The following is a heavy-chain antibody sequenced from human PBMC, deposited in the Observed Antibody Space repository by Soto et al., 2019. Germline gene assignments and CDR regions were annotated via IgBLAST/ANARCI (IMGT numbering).Heavy chain of an antibody. CDR2: IIPILGIA. D-gene: IGHD3-10*01. CDR3: ARDLKPQYGSGITNNWFDP. CDR1: GGTFSSYT. J-gene: IGHJ5*02. Sequence: SVKVSCKASGGTFSSYTISWVRQAPGQGLEWMGRIIPILGIANYAQEFQGRVTITADKSTSTAYMELSSLRSEDTAVYYCARDLKPQYGSGITNNWFDPWGKGTLVTVAS. V-gene: IGHV1-69*04.